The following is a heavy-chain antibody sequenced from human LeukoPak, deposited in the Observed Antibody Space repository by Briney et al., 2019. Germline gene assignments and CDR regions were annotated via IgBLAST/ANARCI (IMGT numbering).Heavy chain of an antibody. Sequence: NLSQTLSLTCAISGDSVSSGSAAWNWIRQSPSRGLEWLGRSYYRSKWYNDYAVSVKIRITINPDTSKNQFSLQLNSVTPEDTALYYCARDNSYGYCYFDFWGQGTLLTVSS. J-gene: IGHJ4*02. V-gene: IGHV6-1*01. CDR2: SYYRSKWYN. D-gene: IGHD5-18*01. CDR3: ARDNSYGYCYFDF. CDR1: GDSVSSGSAA.